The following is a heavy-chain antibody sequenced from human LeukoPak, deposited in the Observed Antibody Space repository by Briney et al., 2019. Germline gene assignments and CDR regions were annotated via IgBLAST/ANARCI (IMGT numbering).Heavy chain of an antibody. CDR1: GGSFSGYY. CDR3: ARDRYDILTGLDY. Sequence: PSETLSLTCAVYGGSFSGYYWSWIRQPPGKGLEWIGEINHSGSTNYNPSLKSRVTISVDTSKNQFSLKLSSVTAADTAVYYCARDRYDILTGLDYWGQGTLVTVSS. J-gene: IGHJ4*02. CDR2: INHSGST. D-gene: IGHD3-9*01. V-gene: IGHV4-34*01.